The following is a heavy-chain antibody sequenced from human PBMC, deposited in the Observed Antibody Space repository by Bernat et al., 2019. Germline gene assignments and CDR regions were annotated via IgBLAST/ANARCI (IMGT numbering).Heavy chain of an antibody. J-gene: IGHJ3*02. D-gene: IGHD2-2*01. CDR3: ARYCSDTSCTDAFDI. CDR2: ISSSSSYI. Sequence: EVQLVESGGGLVKPGGSLRLSCAASGFTFSSYSMNWVRQAPGKGLEWVSSISSSSSYIYYADSVKGRFTISRDNAKNSLYLQMNSLRAEDTAVYYCARYCSDTSCTDAFDIWGQGTMVTVSS. CDR1: GFTFSSYS. V-gene: IGHV3-21*04.